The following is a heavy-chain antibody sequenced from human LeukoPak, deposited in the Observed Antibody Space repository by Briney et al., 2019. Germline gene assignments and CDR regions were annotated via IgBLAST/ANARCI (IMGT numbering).Heavy chain of an antibody. CDR2: INHSGST. CDR1: GGSFSGYY. V-gene: IGHV4-34*01. D-gene: IGHD6-13*01. Sequence: SETLSLTCAAYGGSFSGYYWSWIRQPPGKGLEWIGEINHSGSTNYNPSLKSRVTISVDTSKNQFSLKLSSVTAADTAVYYCARVRQLVYLSWFDPWGQGTLVTVSS. J-gene: IGHJ5*02. CDR3: ARVRQLVYLSWFDP.